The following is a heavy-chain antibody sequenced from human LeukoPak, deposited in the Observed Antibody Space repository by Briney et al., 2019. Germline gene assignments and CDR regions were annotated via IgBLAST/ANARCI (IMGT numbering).Heavy chain of an antibody. CDR1: GDSISSGRSY. Sequence: SETLSLTCTVSGDSISSGRSYWSWIRQPAGKGLEWIGRIHSTGGTEYYPSLKRRVTISVDTAKNQFSLKLTSVTTADTAVYYCAREGASWGFTWGQGTLVTVSS. CDR2: IHSTGGT. D-gene: IGHD2-2*01. J-gene: IGHJ5*02. V-gene: IGHV4-61*02. CDR3: AREGASWGFT.